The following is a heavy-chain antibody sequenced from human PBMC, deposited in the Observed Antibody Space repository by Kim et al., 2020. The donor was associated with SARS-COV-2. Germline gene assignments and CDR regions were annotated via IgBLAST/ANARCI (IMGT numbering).Heavy chain of an antibody. D-gene: IGHD6-19*01. J-gene: IGHJ4*02. V-gene: IGHV6-1*01. CDR3: ERESRRLAYYFDY. Sequence: YAGYVKSRITIHPDTSKNQVARQLNSVTPEDTAVYYCERESRRLAYYFDYWGQGTLVTVSS.